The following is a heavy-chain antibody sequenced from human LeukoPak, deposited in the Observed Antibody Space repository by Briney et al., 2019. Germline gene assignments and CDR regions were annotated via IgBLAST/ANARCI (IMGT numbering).Heavy chain of an antibody. Sequence: GGSLTPSCVLSGLTFSSYSMNWVRQAPGKGLEWVSSISSSSPIYYAASVKGRFSISRNNAKNSRYLQMNSLRDEDTAVYFCARDPVGDYWGQGSLVTVSS. CDR2: ISSSSPI. V-gene: IGHV3-48*02. CDR1: GLTFSSYS. CDR3: ARDPVGDY. J-gene: IGHJ4*02. D-gene: IGHD1-26*01.